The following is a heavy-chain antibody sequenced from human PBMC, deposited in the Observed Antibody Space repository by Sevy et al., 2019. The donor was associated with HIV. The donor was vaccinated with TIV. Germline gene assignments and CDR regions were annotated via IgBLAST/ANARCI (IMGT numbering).Heavy chain of an antibody. CDR2: IKQDGSEA. Sequence: GGSLRLSCVASGFNFRNFWMSWVRQAPGKGLECVADIKQDGSEAYYVDSVKGRFTISRDNAKNSLYLQMNSLRDEDTAMYCGVREKGVGASILDAWGQGTPVTVSS. D-gene: IGHD1-26*01. V-gene: IGHV3-7*03. CDR3: VREKGVGASILDA. CDR1: GFNFRNFW. J-gene: IGHJ5*02.